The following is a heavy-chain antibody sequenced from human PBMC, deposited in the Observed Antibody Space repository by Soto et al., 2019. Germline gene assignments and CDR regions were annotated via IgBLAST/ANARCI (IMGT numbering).Heavy chain of an antibody. CDR1: GGSISSYY. D-gene: IGHD4-17*01. CDR2: IYYIGST. V-gene: IGHV4-59*01. J-gene: IGHJ3*02. Sequence: QVQLQESGPGLVKPSETLSLTCTVSGGSISSYYWSWILQPPGKGLEWIGYIYYIGSTNYNPSLKSRVTISVDTSKNQLSLKLSSVTAAYTDGYYCARGVTTAVRDAFDIWGQGKIVSVSS. CDR3: ARGVTTAVRDAFDI.